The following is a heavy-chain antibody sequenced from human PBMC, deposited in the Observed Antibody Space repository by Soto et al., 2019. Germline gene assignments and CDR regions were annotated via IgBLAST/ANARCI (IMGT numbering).Heavy chain of an antibody. CDR3: ARSGLGYCSSTSCYKPAAPYYYYYGLDV. D-gene: IGHD2-2*01. CDR1: GYTFTSYG. CDR2: ISAYNGNT. J-gene: IGHJ6*02. V-gene: IGHV1-18*01. Sequence: ASVKVSCKASGYTFTSYGISWVRQAPGQGLEWMGWISAYNGNTNYAQKLQGRVTMTTDTSTSTAYMELRSLRSDDTAVYYCARSGLGYCSSTSCYKPAAPYYYYYGLDVWGQGTTVTVSS.